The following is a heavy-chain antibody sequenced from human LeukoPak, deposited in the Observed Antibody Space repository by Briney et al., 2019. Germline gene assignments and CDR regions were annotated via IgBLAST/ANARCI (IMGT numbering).Heavy chain of an antibody. Sequence: GGSLRLSCSASEFTFISYAMHWVRQAPGKGLEYVSSISSNGGSTYYADSVKGRFTISRDNSKNTLYLQMSSLRTEAPAVYYCVKDKGGYYYGSGSYYTDWGQGTLVTVSS. CDR3: VKDKGGYYYGSGSYYTD. CDR1: EFTFISYA. D-gene: IGHD3-10*01. J-gene: IGHJ4*02. CDR2: ISSNGGST. V-gene: IGHV3-64D*06.